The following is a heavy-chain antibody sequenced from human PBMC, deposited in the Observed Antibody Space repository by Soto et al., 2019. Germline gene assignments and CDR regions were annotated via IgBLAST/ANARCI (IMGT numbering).Heavy chain of an antibody. CDR2: TYYRSKWYN. CDR3: ARGLVRGHYYYYYGMDV. CDR1: GDSVSSNSAS. Sequence: PSQTLSLTRALSGDSVSSNSASWNWIRQSPSRGLEWLGRTYYRSKWYNDYAVSVDSRIAINPDTSKNQFSLQLNSVTPEDTAVYYCARGLVRGHYYYYYGMDVWGQGATVTVSS. J-gene: IGHJ6*02. D-gene: IGHD2-15*01. V-gene: IGHV6-1*01.